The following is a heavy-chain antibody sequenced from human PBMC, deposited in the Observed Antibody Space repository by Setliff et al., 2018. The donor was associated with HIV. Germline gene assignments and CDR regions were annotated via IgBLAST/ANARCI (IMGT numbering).Heavy chain of an antibody. D-gene: IGHD3-10*01. CDR3: ARSRITMVRGSQNWYFDL. V-gene: IGHV4-59*01. Sequence: SETLSLTCTVSGASISSYYWNWIRQPPGKGLEWIGYIYYSGSTNYNPSLKSRVTISVDTSKDQFSLKLSSVPTADTAVYYCARSRITMVRGSQNWYFDLWGRGTLVTVSS. CDR1: GASISSYY. J-gene: IGHJ2*01. CDR2: IYYSGST.